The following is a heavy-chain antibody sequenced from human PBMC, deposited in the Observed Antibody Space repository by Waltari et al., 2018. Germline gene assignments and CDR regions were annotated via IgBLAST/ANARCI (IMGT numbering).Heavy chain of an antibody. V-gene: IGHV1-69*05. J-gene: IGHJ3*02. CDR1: GGTFSSYA. Sequence: QVQLVQSGAEVKKPGSSVKVSCKASGGTFSSYANSWVRQDPGQGLEWMGGIIPIFGTANYAQKFQGRVTITTDESTSTAYMELSSLRSEDTAVYYCATPRGHYNILTGYYNNAFDIWGQGTMVTVSS. CDR2: IIPIFGTA. D-gene: IGHD3-9*01. CDR3: ATPRGHYNILTGYYNNAFDI.